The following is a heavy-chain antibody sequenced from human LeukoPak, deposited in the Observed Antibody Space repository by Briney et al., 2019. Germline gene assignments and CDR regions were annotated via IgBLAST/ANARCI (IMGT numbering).Heavy chain of an antibody. CDR3: ARDFSSSADY. J-gene: IGHJ4*02. Sequence: GGSLRLSCAASGFTVSSNYMSWVRQAPGKGLEWVSVIYSGGSTYYADSVKGRFTISRDNSKDTLYLQMNSLRAEDTAVYYCARDFSSSADYWGQGTLVTVSS. CDR1: GFTVSSNY. D-gene: IGHD6-13*01. V-gene: IGHV3-53*01. CDR2: IYSGGST.